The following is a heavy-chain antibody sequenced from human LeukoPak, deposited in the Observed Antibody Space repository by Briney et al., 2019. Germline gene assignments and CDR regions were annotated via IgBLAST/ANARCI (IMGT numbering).Heavy chain of an antibody. D-gene: IGHD6-13*01. CDR2: IYTSGST. CDR3: ARSGYNYYYYYMDV. CDR1: SGSISSYY. Sequence: PSETLSLTCTVSSGSISSYYWSWVRQPPGKGLEWIGRIYTSGSTNYNPSLKSRVTISVDTSKNQFSLKLSSVTAADTAVYYCARSGYNYYYYYMDVWGKGTTVTVSS. V-gene: IGHV4-4*08. J-gene: IGHJ6*03.